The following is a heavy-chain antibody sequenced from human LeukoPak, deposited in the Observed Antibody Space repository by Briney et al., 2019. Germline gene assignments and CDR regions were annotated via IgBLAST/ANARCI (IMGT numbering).Heavy chain of an antibody. CDR3: AKGTPLGCSTTSCYPYYYYYYMDV. CDR1: GFTFSSYG. Sequence: GGSLRLSCAAYGFTFSSYGMHCVRQAPGKGLEWVAFIRYDGSNKYYADSVKGRFTISRDNSKNTLYLQMNSLRAEDTAVYYCAKGTPLGCSTTSCYPYYYYYYMDVWGKGTTVTVSS. CDR2: IRYDGSNK. J-gene: IGHJ6*03. D-gene: IGHD2-2*01. V-gene: IGHV3-30*02.